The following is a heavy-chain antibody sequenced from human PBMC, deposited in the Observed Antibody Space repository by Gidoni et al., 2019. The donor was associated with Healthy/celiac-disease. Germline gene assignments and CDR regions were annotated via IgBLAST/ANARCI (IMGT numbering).Heavy chain of an antibody. J-gene: IGHJ4*02. CDR3: ARTRLWFGELLGFDY. D-gene: IGHD3-10*01. Sequence: QLQLQESGSGLVKPSQTLSLTCAVSGGSISSGGYSWSWIRQPPGKGLEWIGYIYHSGSTYYNPSLKSRVTISVDRSKNQFSLKLSSVTAADTAVYYCARTRLWFGELLGFDYWGQGTLVTVSS. CDR2: IYHSGST. CDR1: GGSISSGGYS. V-gene: IGHV4-30-2*01.